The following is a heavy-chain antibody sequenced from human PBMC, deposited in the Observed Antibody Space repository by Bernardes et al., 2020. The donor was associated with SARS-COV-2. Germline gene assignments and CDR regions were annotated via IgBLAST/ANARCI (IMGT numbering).Heavy chain of an antibody. J-gene: IGHJ4*02. CDR2: LNPNSGHT. V-gene: IGHV1-8*01. CDR3: ATSLNYFDS. CDR1: GYSFTAYD. Sequence: ASVKVSCKASGYSFTAYDINWVRQAPGQGLEWMGWLNPNSGHTGYPQKFQGRVTVTRNTSINTAYLELNSLTSEDTAIYYCATSLNYFDSWGQGTLVTVSS.